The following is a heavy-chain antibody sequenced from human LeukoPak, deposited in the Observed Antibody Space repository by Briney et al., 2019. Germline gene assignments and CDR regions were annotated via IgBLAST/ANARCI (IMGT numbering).Heavy chain of an antibody. V-gene: IGHV4-39*01. CDR3: ARQYTGIDY. Sequence: PSETLSLTWTVSGGSISSSSYYWGWIRQPPGKGLEWIGSIYYSGSTYYNPSLKSRVTISVDTSKNQFSLKLSSVTATDTAVFYCARQYTGIDYWGQGTLVTVSS. J-gene: IGHJ4*02. CDR2: IYYSGST. CDR1: GGSISSSSYY. D-gene: IGHD2-2*02.